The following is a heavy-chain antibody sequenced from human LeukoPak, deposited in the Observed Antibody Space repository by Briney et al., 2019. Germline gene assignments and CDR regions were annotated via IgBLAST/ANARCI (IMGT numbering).Heavy chain of an antibody. CDR2: MYPGDSDT. CDR1: GYSFSTYW. Sequence: ESLKISFRGSGYSFSTYWVGWVRRMPGKGLEWMGIMYPGDSDTRYSPSFQGQFTISADKSISTAYLQWSSLKASDTAMYYCARRDGYNMGAFDIWGQGTMVTVSS. V-gene: IGHV5-51*01. CDR3: ARRDGYNMGAFDI. D-gene: IGHD5-24*01. J-gene: IGHJ3*02.